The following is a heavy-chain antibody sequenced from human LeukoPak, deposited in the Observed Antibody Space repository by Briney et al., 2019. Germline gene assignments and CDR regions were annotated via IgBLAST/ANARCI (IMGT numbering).Heavy chain of an antibody. J-gene: IGHJ3*02. V-gene: IGHV3-23*01. CDR2: ISGSGGST. CDR1: GFTFSSYA. CDR3: AKALGYCSGGRCYPDAFDI. Sequence: GGSLRLSCAASGFTFSSYAMSWVRQAPGKGLEWVSGISGSGGSTYYADSVKGRFTISRDNSKNTLYLQMKSLRAEDTAVYYCAKALGYCSGGRCYPDAFDIWGQGTMVTVSS. D-gene: IGHD2-15*01.